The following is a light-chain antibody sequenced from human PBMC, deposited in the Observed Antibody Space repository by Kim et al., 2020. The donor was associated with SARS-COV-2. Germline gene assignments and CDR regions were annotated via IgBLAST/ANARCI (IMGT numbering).Light chain of an antibody. J-gene: IGLJ2*01. CDR2: EIT. CDR1: ARDIGAYYR. CDR3: ASYTMDTTWI. Sequence: QSALTQPPSVSGSPGQSVTISCSGTARDIGAYYRVSWYQQTPGTAPKLMIFEITERPSGVPDRFSGSRSGNMASLTISGLQPEDEAYYYCASYTMDTTWIFGGGTRLTVL. V-gene: IGLV2-18*02.